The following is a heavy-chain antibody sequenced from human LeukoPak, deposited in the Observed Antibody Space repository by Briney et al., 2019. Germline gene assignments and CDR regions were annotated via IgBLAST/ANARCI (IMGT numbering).Heavy chain of an antibody. J-gene: IGHJ4*02. CDR1: GGSISSGSYY. V-gene: IGHV4-61*02. D-gene: IGHD3-3*01. Sequence: SETLSLTCTVSGGSISSGSYYWSWIRQPAGKGLEWIGRIYTSGSTNYNPSLKSRVTISVDTSKNQFSLKLSSVTAADTAVYYCARGYDFWSGYYGYYFDYWGQGTLVTVSS. CDR2: IYTSGST. CDR3: ARGYDFWSGYYGYYFDY.